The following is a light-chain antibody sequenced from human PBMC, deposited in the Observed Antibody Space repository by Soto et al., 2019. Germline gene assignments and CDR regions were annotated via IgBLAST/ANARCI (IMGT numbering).Light chain of an antibody. CDR1: QSISRS. J-gene: IGKJ4*01. V-gene: IGKV3-15*01. CDR3: QQNNKWPLT. Sequence: EIVMTQSPATLSVSPGERATLSCRASQSISRSLAWYQQKPGQAPRLLIYDASTRATSIPARFSGRGSGTEFTLSISSLQSEDFAVYSCQQNNKWPLTFGGGTKVEI. CDR2: DAS.